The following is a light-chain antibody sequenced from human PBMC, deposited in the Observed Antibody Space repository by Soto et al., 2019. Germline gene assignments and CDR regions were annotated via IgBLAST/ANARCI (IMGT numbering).Light chain of an antibody. CDR2: DAS. CDR3: QQYKSYSEWT. J-gene: IGKJ1*01. V-gene: IGKV1-5*01. CDR1: QSISSW. Sequence: DIQMTQSPSTLSASVGYRVTITCRASQSISSWLAWYQQKPGKAPKLLIYDASSLESGVPSRFSGSGSGTEFTLTISSLQTDDFATYYCQQYKSYSEWTFGQGTKVDIK.